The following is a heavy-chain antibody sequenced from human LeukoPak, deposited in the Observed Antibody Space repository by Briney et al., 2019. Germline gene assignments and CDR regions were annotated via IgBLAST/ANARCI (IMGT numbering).Heavy chain of an antibody. V-gene: IGHV3-7*01. CDR3: ARGDGYNDAKYLQH. CDR2: IKQDGSEK. Sequence: PGGSLRLSCTASGFTFSTYWMTWVRQAPGKGLEWVANIKQDGSEKYYVDSVKGRFTISRDNTKNSVYLQMNSLRVEDTAVYYCARGDGYNDAKYLQHWGQGTLVTVS. J-gene: IGHJ1*01. D-gene: IGHD5-24*01. CDR1: GFTFSTYW.